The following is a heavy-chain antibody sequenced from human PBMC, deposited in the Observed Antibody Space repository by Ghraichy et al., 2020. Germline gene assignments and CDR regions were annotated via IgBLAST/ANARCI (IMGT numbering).Heavy chain of an antibody. D-gene: IGHD1-1*01. CDR2: IYYSGST. Sequence: SETLSLTCTVSGGSISSYYWSWIRQPPGKGLEWIGYIYYSGSTNYNPSLKSRVTISVDTSKNQFSLQLSSVTAADTAVYYCARDHAGTTGIDYWGQGTLVTVSS. V-gene: IGHV4-59*01. CDR1: GGSISSYY. CDR3: ARDHAGTTGIDY. J-gene: IGHJ4*02.